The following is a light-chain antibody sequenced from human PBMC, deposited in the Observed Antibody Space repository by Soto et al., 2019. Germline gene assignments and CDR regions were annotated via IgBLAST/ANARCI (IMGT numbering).Light chain of an antibody. CDR3: QQYNTESIT. J-gene: IGKJ5*01. Sequence: DIKMTQSPSTLSASVGDRVTITCRASQSVNHWLAWYQHKPGEAPKLLIYEASKLKTGVPSRFSGSGSGTEFTLTISSLQPDDFATYYCQQYNTESITFGQGTRLEIK. CDR1: QSVNHW. V-gene: IGKV1-5*03. CDR2: EAS.